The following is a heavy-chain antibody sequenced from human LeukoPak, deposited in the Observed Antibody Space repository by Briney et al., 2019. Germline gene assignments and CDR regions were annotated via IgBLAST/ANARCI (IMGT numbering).Heavy chain of an antibody. CDR2: IYHSGSP. Sequence: SETLSLTCTVSGGSISSSSFYWGWIRQPPGKGLEWIGTIYHSGSPYYHPSLNSRVTISGDTSKNQFSLKLSSVTAADTAVYYCAKDYGDYSLAWGQGTLVTVSS. CDR3: AKDYGDYSLA. D-gene: IGHD4-17*01. V-gene: IGHV4-39*02. J-gene: IGHJ5*02. CDR1: GGSISSSSFY.